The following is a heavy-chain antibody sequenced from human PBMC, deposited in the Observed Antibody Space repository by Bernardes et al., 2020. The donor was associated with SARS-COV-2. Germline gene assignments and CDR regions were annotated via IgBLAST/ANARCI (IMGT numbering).Heavy chain of an antibody. D-gene: IGHD3-3*01. CDR1: GFTFSSYA. J-gene: IGHJ6*03. CDR3: AKEVVGDFWSGYFGGGVFPEYYMDV. Sequence: VGSLRLSCAASGFTFSSYAMSWVRQAPGKGLEWVSAISGSGGSTYYADSVKGRFTISRDNSKNTLYLQMNSLRAEDTAVYYCAKEVVGDFWSGYFGGGVFPEYYMDVWGKGTTVTVSS. CDR2: ISGSGGST. V-gene: IGHV3-23*01.